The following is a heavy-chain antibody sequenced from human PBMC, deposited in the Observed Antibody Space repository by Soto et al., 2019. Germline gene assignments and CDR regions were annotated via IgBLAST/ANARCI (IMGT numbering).Heavy chain of an antibody. V-gene: IGHV5-51*01. CDR3: ARHYSSHTYGMDV. CDR2: IYPGDSDT. CDR1: GYSFTSYW. D-gene: IGHD6-13*01. Sequence: PGESLKISCKGSGYSFTSYWIGWVRQMPGKGLEWMGIIYPGDSDTRYSPSFQGQVTISADKSISTAYLQWSSLKASDTAMYYCARHYSSHTYGMDVWGQGTTVTVSS. J-gene: IGHJ6*02.